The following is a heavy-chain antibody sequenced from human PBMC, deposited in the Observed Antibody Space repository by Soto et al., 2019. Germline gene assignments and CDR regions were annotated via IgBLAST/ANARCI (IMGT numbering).Heavy chain of an antibody. D-gene: IGHD2-2*01. Sequence: QVQLVESGGGVVQPGRSLRLSCAASGFTFSGYAMHWVRQAPGKGLEWVALISYDGSDKYHADSVRGRFTISRDNSKNTLYLQMNSLRAEDTAVYYCAKEGYCSSTSCSPKTFHYWGQGTLVTVSS. CDR2: ISYDGSDK. J-gene: IGHJ4*02. CDR3: AKEGYCSSTSCSPKTFHY. V-gene: IGHV3-30*18. CDR1: GFTFSGYA.